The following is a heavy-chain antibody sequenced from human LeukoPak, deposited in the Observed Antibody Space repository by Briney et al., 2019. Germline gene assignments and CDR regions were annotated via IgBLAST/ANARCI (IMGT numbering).Heavy chain of an antibody. D-gene: IGHD2-2*01. Sequence: TGGSLTLSCAASGFTFSNSWMSWVRQSPGKGLEWVGRIKSKTNGGTKDYAAPVNGRFTISRDDSKNTLYLQMNSLKPGDTCVYYCTATGMFHCSSTSCSDYWGQGTLVTVSS. CDR1: GFTFSNSW. CDR3: TATGMFHCSSTSCSDY. CDR2: IKSKTNGGTK. V-gene: IGHV3-15*01. J-gene: IGHJ4*02.